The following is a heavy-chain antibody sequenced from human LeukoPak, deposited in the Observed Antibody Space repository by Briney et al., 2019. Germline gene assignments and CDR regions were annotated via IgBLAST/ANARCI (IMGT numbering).Heavy chain of an antibody. J-gene: IGHJ4*02. CDR3: ARELPSGSSGDY. CDR2: INPNSGGT. D-gene: IGHD6-13*01. Sequence: ASVKVSCKASGYTFTGYYMHWVRQAPGQGLEWMGWINPNSGGTNYAQKFQGRVTMTRDTSISTAYMELSRPRSDDTAVYYCARELPSGSSGDYWGQGTLVTVSS. V-gene: IGHV1-2*02. CDR1: GYTFTGYY.